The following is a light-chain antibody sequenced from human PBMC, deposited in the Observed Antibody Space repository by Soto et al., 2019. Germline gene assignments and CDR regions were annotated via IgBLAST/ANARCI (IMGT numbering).Light chain of an antibody. V-gene: IGKV1-5*03. CDR1: QSISRW. Sequence: DIHMTRSPSTVSAWVLGIVSMTFRASQSISRWLAWYHQKAGKAPNLLIYKASILQSGVPSRFSGSGSGTEFTLTISSLQTDDFATYYCQQCHRYLTFGQGTKVDI. J-gene: IGKJ1*01. CDR2: KAS. CDR3: QQCHRYLT.